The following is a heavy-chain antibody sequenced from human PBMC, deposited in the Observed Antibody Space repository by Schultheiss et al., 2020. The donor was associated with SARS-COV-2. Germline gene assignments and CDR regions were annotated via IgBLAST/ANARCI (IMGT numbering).Heavy chain of an antibody. V-gene: IGHV3-69-1*01. CDR3: AKDPRRELLFG. J-gene: IGHJ4*02. CDR2: ISTSTTI. D-gene: IGHD1-26*01. Sequence: GESLKISCAASGFTFSSYAMHWVRQAPGKGLVWVSSISTSTTIYYADSVKGRFTISRVNAKNTLYLQMNSLRAEDTAVYYCAKDPRRELLFGWGQGTLVTVSS. CDR1: GFTFSSYA.